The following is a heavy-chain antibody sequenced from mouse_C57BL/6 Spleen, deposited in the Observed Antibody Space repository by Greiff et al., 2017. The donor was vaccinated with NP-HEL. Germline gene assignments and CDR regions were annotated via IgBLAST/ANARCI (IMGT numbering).Heavy chain of an antibody. Sequence: QVQLQQSGPELVKPGASVKISCKASGYAFSSSWMNWVKQRPGKGLEWIGRIYPGDGDTNYNGKFKGKATLTADKSSSTAYMQLSSLTSEDSAVYFCARDYYGNLYYAMDYWGQGTSVTVSS. D-gene: IGHD2-1*01. CDR2: IYPGDGDT. V-gene: IGHV1-82*01. CDR3: ARDYYGNLYYAMDY. J-gene: IGHJ4*01. CDR1: GYAFSSSW.